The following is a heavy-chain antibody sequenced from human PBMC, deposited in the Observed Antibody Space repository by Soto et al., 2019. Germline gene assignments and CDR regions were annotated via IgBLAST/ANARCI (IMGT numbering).Heavy chain of an antibody. J-gene: IGHJ4*02. Sequence: QVQLVESGGGLVKPEGSLRLSCAASGFTFSDYYMTWIRQAPGKGLEWVSYISSGGGTIHYADSVKGRFTISRDNAKTALYLQMNRLRAEATAVYYCAKTRINSGRYHYDSWGQGTLASVSS. CDR3: AKTRINSGRYHYDS. V-gene: IGHV3-11*01. CDR1: GFTFSDYY. CDR2: ISSGGGTI. D-gene: IGHD3-10*01.